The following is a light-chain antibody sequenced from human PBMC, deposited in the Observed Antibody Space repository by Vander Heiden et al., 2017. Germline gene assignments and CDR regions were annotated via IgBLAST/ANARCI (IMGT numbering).Light chain of an antibody. CDR1: QSISSW. CDR3: QQYNSYLRT. J-gene: IGKJ1*01. Sequence: DIQMTQSPSTLSESVGDRVTITCRASQSISSWLAWYQQKPGKAPKLLIYKASSLESGVPSRFSGSGSGTEFTLTISSLQPDDFATYYCQQYNSYLRTFGQGTKVEIK. CDR2: KAS. V-gene: IGKV1-5*03.